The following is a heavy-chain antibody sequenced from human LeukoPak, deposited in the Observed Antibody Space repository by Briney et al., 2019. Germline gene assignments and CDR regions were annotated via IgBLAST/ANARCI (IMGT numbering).Heavy chain of an antibody. CDR3: ARDGHRRYHYDSSGREDAFDI. Sequence: ASVKVSCKASGYTITSYYMQWVRQAPGQGLEWMGIINPSGGSTNYAQKFQGGVTMTTDTSTSTAHMEVRSLRSDDTAVYYCARDGHRRYHYDSSGREDAFDIWGQGTMVTVSS. J-gene: IGHJ3*02. CDR2: INPSGGST. CDR1: GYTITSYY. V-gene: IGHV1-46*01. D-gene: IGHD3-22*01.